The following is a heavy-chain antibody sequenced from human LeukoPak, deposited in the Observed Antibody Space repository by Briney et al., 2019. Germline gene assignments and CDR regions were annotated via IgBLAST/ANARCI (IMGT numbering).Heavy chain of an antibody. J-gene: IGHJ3*02. CDR2: IGTDGSST. D-gene: IGHD4-23*01. CDR1: GFTFSSYW. CDR3: ARDKYGGNPNAFDI. V-gene: IGHV3-74*01. Sequence: GGSLRLSCAASGFTFSSYWMHWVRQVPGKGLVWVSRIGTDGSSTTYADYVKGRFTISRDNAKSTLYLQMNSLRAEDTALYYCARDKYGGNPNAFDIWGQGTLVTVSS.